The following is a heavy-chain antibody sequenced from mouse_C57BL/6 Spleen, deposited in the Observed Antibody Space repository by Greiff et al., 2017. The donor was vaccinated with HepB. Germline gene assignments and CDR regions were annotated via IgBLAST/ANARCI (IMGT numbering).Heavy chain of an antibody. J-gene: IGHJ4*01. V-gene: IGHV1-85*01. CDR1: GYTFTSYD. D-gene: IGHD1-1*01. CDR2: IYPRDGST. Sequence: VQLQQSGPELVKPGASVKLSCKASGYTFTSYDINWVKQRPGQGLEWIGWIYPRDGSTKYNEKFKGKATLTVDTSSSTAYMELHSLSSEDSAVYFCARKGYGSSYEGRYAMDYWGQGTSVTVSS. CDR3: ARKGYGSSYEGRYAMDY.